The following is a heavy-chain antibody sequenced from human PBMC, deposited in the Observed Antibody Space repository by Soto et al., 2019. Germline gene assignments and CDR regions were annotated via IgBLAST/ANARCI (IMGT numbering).Heavy chain of an antibody. CDR1: GGTFSSYT. J-gene: IGHJ6*02. Sequence: QVQLVQSGAEVKKPGSSVKVSCKASGGTFSSYTISWVRQAPGQGLEWMGRIIPILGIANYAQKFQGRVTINADKSTSTAYMELSSLRSEDTAVYYCESSTVTTPLYYYYGMDVWGQGTTVTVSS. CDR3: ESSTVTTPLYYYYGMDV. D-gene: IGHD4-17*01. V-gene: IGHV1-69*02. CDR2: IIPILGIA.